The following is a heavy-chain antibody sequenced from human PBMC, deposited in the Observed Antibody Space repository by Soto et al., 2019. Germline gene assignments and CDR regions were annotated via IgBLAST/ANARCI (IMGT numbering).Heavy chain of an antibody. Sequence: SETLSLTCTVSGGSIRSSSYYWGWIRQPPGKGLEWIGSIYYSGSTYYNPSLKSRVTISVDTSKNQFSLKLSSVTAADTAVYYCARLKYYYDSSGYYYYYYGMDVWGQGTTVTVSS. CDR1: GGSIRSSSYY. CDR3: ARLKYYYDSSGYYYYYYGMDV. CDR2: IYYSGST. D-gene: IGHD3-22*01. J-gene: IGHJ6*02. V-gene: IGHV4-39*01.